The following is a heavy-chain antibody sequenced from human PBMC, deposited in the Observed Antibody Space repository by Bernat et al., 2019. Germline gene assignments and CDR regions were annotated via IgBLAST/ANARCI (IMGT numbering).Heavy chain of an antibody. Sequence: QVQLQESGPGLVKPSQTLSLTYTVSGGSISSGGYYWSWIRQHPGKGLEWIGYIYYSGSTYYNPSLKSRVTISVDTSKNQFSLKLSSVTAADTAVYYCARVGDCSGGSCYSPPFDYWGQGTLVTVSS. CDR1: GGSISSGGYY. V-gene: IGHV4-31*03. J-gene: IGHJ4*02. CDR2: IYYSGST. D-gene: IGHD2-15*01. CDR3: ARVGDCSGGSCYSPPFDY.